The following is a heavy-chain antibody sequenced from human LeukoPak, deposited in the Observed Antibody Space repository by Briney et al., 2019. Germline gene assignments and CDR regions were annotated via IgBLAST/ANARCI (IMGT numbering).Heavy chain of an antibody. V-gene: IGHV1-69*06. CDR2: IIPIFGTA. CDR3: ARVGNPRFYYYMDV. Sequence: SVKVSCKASGGTFSSYAISWVRQAPGQGLEWMGGIIPIFGTANYAQKFQGRVTITADKSTSTAYMELSSLRSEDTAVYYCARVGNPRFYYYMDVWGKGTTVTVPS. J-gene: IGHJ6*03. CDR1: GGTFSSYA. D-gene: IGHD2/OR15-2a*01.